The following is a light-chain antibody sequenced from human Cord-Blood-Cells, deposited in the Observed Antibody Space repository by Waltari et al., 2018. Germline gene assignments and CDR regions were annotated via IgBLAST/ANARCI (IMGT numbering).Light chain of an antibody. J-gene: IGKJ3*01. V-gene: IGKV4-1*01. CDR3: QQYYSTLCT. Sequence: DIVMTQSPDSLAVSVGERATINCKSRQSVLYSSNNKNYLAWYQQKPGQPPKLLIYWASTRESGVPVRFSGSGSGTDFTLTISSLQAEDVAVYYCQQYYSTLCTFGPGTKVDIK. CDR2: WAS. CDR1: QSVLYSSNNKNY.